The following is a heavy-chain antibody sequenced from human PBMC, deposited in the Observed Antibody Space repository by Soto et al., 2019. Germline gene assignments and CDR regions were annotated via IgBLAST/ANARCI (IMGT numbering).Heavy chain of an antibody. CDR1: GYTFIHYY. CDR2: INPNGGST. Sequence: QVQLVQSGAEVKKPGASVKVSCKASGYTFIHYYIHWVRQAPGQGLEWMAIINPNGGSTNYAQMFQGRVTVTSVTSTSTASMELNSLGSDGTSVYVCGRSLLQGDFWGQGTRVTVSS. J-gene: IGHJ4*02. CDR3: GRSLLQGDF. D-gene: IGHD2-21*01. V-gene: IGHV1-46*01.